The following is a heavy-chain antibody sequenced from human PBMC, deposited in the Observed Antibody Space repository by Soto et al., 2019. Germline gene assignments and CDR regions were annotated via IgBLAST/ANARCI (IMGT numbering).Heavy chain of an antibody. J-gene: IGHJ3*02. CDR2: INHSGST. V-gene: IGHV4-34*01. Sequence: QHTGKGLEWIGEINHSGSTNYNPSLKSRVTISVDTSKNQFSLKLRSVTAADTDVYYCATGIGAPNAFDIWGQGTMVTVSS. CDR3: ATGIGAPNAFDI. D-gene: IGHD3-3*01.